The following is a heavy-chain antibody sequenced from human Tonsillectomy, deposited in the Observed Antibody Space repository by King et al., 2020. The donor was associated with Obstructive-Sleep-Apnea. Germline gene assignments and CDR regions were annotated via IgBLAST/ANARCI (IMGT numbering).Heavy chain of an antibody. D-gene: IGHD6-19*01. J-gene: IGHJ4*02. V-gene: IGHV5-10-1*03. CDR3: ARRLSGGSSGGYSVPFDS. Sequence: VQLVQSGAEVKEPGESLRISCKGSGYTFTTYWINWVRQMPGKGLEWMGRIDPTDSYSHYNPSFQGHVTMSADKSISTAYLQGSSLKASDTAMYYCARRLSGGSSGGYSVPFDSWGQGTLVIVSS. CDR1: GYTFTTYW. CDR2: IDPTDSYS.